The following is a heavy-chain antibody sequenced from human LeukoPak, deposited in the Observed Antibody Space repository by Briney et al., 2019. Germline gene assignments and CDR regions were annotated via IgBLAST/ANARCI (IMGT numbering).Heavy chain of an antibody. J-gene: IGHJ5*02. CDR1: GYTFTSYD. Sequence: ASVKVSCKASGYTFTSYDIKWVRQATGQGLERMGWMNPNSGNTGYAQKFQGRVTMTRNTSISTAHMELSSLRSEDPAVYYCARGLLVKYYYDSSGYYGWFDPWGQGTLVTVSS. V-gene: IGHV1-8*01. D-gene: IGHD3-22*01. CDR2: MNPNSGNT. CDR3: ARGLLVKYYYDSSGYYGWFDP.